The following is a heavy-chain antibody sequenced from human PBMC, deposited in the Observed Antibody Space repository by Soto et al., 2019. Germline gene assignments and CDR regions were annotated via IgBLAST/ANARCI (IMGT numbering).Heavy chain of an antibody. D-gene: IGHD1-26*01. CDR2: ITGSGGSI. J-gene: IGHJ4*02. CDR3: VKCAGWGVLRNSFDI. CDR1: GFTFSSFA. Sequence: GSLRLSCAASGFTFSSFAMQWVRQAPGKGLEWVSAITGSGGSIYYADSVKGRFTISRDKSRDTLYLQMSSLRADDTAIYYCVKCAGWGVLRNSFDIWGQRTLVTVSS. V-gene: IGHV3-23*01.